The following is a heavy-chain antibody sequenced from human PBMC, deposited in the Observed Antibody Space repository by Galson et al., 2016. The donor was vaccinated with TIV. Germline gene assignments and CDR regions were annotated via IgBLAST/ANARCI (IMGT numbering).Heavy chain of an antibody. CDR2: IYYSGSA. V-gene: IGHV4-39*01. CDR3: ATYCSSTTCLFDP. D-gene: IGHD2-2*01. J-gene: IGHJ5*02. CDR1: GGSISSTSYY. Sequence: ETLSLTCTVSGGSISSTSYYWGWIRQPPGKGLEWIGNIYYSGSAYYNPSLKSRVTISVDTSKNQFSLKLSSVTAADTAVYYCATYCSSTTCLFDPWGQGTLVTVSS.